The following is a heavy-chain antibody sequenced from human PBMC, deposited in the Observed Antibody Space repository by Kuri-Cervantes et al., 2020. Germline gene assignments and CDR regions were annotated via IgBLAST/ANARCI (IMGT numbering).Heavy chain of an antibody. Sequence: GESLKISCAASGFTFSDYYMSWIRQAPGKGLEWVSYISSSGSTIYYADSVKGRFTISRDNAKNSLYLQMNSLRAEDTAVYYCARSGAAAALDYWGQGTLVTVSS. J-gene: IGHJ4*02. CDR2: ISSSGSTI. CDR1: GFTFSDYY. CDR3: ARSGAAAALDY. V-gene: IGHV3-11*01. D-gene: IGHD6-25*01.